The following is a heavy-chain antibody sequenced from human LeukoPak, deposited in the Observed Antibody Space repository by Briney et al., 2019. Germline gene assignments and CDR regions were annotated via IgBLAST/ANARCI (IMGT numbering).Heavy chain of an antibody. D-gene: IGHD5/OR15-5a*01. V-gene: IGHV1-46*01. J-gene: IGHJ4*02. CDR2: INPSDGST. CDR3: ASSFYDLLVYFDY. CDR1: GYTFTSYY. Sequence: ASVEVSCKVSGYTFTSYYMHWVRQAPGQGLEWMGKINPSDGSTRYAQKFQGRVTMTRDMSTSTVYMELSSLRSEDTAVYYCASSFYDLLVYFDYWGQGTLVTVSS.